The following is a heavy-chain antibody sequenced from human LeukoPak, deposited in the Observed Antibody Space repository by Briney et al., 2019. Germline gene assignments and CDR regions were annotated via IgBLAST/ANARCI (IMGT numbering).Heavy chain of an antibody. D-gene: IGHD5-18*01. CDR3: ARDRNAYSYGSGAFDI. Sequence: GGSLRLSCAASGFTFSSYSMNWVRQAPGKGLEWVSSISSSSSYIYYADSVKGRFTISRDNAKNSLYLQMNSLRAEDTAVYYCARDRNAYSYGSGAFDIWGQGTMVTVSS. V-gene: IGHV3-21*01. CDR1: GFTFSSYS. J-gene: IGHJ3*02. CDR2: ISSSSSYI.